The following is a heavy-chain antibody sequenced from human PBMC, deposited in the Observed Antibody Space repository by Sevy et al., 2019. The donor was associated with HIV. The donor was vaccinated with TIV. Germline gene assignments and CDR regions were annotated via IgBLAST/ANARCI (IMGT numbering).Heavy chain of an antibody. CDR2: FDPEDGET. CDR1: GYTLTQLS. CDR3: ATTKDYYDSSGSPFDY. D-gene: IGHD3-22*01. V-gene: IGHV1-24*01. J-gene: IGHJ4*02. Sequence: ASVKVSCKVSGYTLTQLSMHWVRQAPGKGLEWMGSFDPEDGETLYAQKFQGRVTMTEDTSTNTAYMELNSLRSEDTAVYYCATTKDYYDSSGSPFDYWGQGTLVTVSS.